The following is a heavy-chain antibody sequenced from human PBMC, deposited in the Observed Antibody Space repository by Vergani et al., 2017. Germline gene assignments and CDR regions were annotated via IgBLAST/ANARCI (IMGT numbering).Heavy chain of an antibody. Sequence: QVQLQESGPGLVKPSETLSLTCTVSGGSISSYYWSWIRQPPGKGLEWIGYIYYSGSTNYNPSLKSRVTISVDTSKNQFSLKLSSVTAADTAVYYCARGVCSGGSCYLYYYYGMDVGGQGTTVTVSS. CDR1: GGSISSYY. J-gene: IGHJ6*02. D-gene: IGHD2-15*01. V-gene: IGHV4-59*01. CDR2: IYYSGST. CDR3: ARGVCSGGSCYLYYYYGMDV.